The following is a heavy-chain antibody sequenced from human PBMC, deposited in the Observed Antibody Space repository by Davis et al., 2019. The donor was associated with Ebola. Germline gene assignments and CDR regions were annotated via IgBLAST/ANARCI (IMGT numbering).Heavy chain of an antibody. J-gene: IGHJ5*02. D-gene: IGHD3-16*01. V-gene: IGHV3-30*04. Sequence: SLNTSCAASGFTFSRYTMNWVRQAPGKGLEWVAVISSDGSNRYYADSVKGRFTISRDNSKNTLYLQMDSLRVEDTALYYCARGFGVGTDWFDPWGQGTLVTVSS. CDR2: ISSDGSNR. CDR3: ARGFGVGTDWFDP. CDR1: GFTFSRYT.